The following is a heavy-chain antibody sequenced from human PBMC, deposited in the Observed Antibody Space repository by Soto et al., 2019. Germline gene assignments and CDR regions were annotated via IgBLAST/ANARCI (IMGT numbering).Heavy chain of an antibody. CDR2: IYYSGST. D-gene: IGHD3-3*01. J-gene: IGHJ6*02. V-gene: IGHV4-59*01. CDR1: GGSISSYY. CDR3: ARDYRGDFWSGYRANYGMDV. Sequence: KASETLSLTCTVSGGSISSYYWSWIRQPPGKGLEWIGYIYYSGSTNYNPSLKSRVTISVDTSKNQFSLKLSSVTAADTAVYYCARDYRGDFWSGYRANYGMDVWGQGTTVTVSS.